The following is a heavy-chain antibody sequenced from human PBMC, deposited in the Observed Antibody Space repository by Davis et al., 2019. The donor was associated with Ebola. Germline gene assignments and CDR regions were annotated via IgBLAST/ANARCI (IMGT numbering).Heavy chain of an antibody. V-gene: IGHV1-69*02. CDR1: GGTFSSYT. Sequence: AASVKVSCMASGGTFSSYTISWVRLAPGQGLEWMGRIIPMLGIANYAQKFQGRVTITADISTTAYMELSSLRSEDTAVYYCARARDMATIGDYAMDVWGQGTTVTVSS. J-gene: IGHJ6*02. CDR3: ARARDMATIGDYAMDV. D-gene: IGHD5-24*01. CDR2: IIPMLGIA.